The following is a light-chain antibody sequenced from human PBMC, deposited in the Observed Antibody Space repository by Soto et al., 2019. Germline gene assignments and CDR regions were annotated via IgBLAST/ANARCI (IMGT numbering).Light chain of an antibody. CDR3: QQYGSSGT. J-gene: IGKJ1*01. V-gene: IGKV3-20*01. CDR1: QSVSID. CDR2: GAS. Sequence: DIVMTQSPAPLSVSPGERATLSCRASQSVSIDLAWYQQTPGQAPRILIYGASTRATGIPDRFSGSGSGTDFTLTISRLEPEDFAVYYCQQYGSSGTFGQGTKVDIK.